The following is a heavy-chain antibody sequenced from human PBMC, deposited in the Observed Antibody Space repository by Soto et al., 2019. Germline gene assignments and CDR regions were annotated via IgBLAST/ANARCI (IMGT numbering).Heavy chain of an antibody. CDR3: ARVGGDDFGDSGGFDY. CDR2: IYTSGST. Sequence: PSETLSLTSTVSGGSISSYYWSWIRQPAGKGLEWIGRIYTSGSTNYNPSLKSRVTMSVDTSKNHLSLQLRSVTAADTAVYYCARVGGDDFGDSGGFDYWGQGTLVTVSS. J-gene: IGHJ4*02. D-gene: IGHD4-17*01. V-gene: IGHV4-4*07. CDR1: GGSISSYY.